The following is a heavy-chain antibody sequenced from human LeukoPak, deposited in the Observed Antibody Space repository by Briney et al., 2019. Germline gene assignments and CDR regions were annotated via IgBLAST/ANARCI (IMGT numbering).Heavy chain of an antibody. V-gene: IGHV3-23*01. CDR1: GFTFSIYA. Sequence: GGSLRLSCAASGFTFSIYAMNWVRQAPGKGVQWGSSISANGGETHYADSVKGRYTISRDNSKNTLYLQINNPRVEDTAVYYCAKRYYDFPLDYWGQGTLVTVSS. CDR2: ISANGGET. D-gene: IGHD3-3*01. CDR3: AKRYYDFPLDY. J-gene: IGHJ4*02.